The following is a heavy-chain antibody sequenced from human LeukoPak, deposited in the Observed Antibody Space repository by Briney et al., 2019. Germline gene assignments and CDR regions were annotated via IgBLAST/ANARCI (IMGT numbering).Heavy chain of an antibody. J-gene: IGHJ4*02. D-gene: IGHD6-19*01. CDR2: ISSSSSYT. CDR3: ARVDSSGWYYFDY. V-gene: IGHV3-11*05. CDR1: GFTVSSNY. Sequence: GGSLRLSCAASGFTVSSNYMSWVRQAPGKGLEWVSYISSSSSYTNYADSVKGRFTISRDNAKNSLYLQMNSLRAEDTAVYYCARVDSSGWYYFDYWGQGTLVTVSS.